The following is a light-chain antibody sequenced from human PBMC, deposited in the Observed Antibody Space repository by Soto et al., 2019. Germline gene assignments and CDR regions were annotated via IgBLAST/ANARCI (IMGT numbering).Light chain of an antibody. Sequence: DIQMTQSPSSLSASVGDRVTITCRASQSISNYLNWYQQKPGKAPKLLIYAASSFQGGVPSRFSGSGSGTDFTLTISSLQPEDFATYYCQQSYSTPRITFGQGTRLEIK. V-gene: IGKV1-39*01. CDR3: QQSYSTPRIT. J-gene: IGKJ5*01. CDR2: AAS. CDR1: QSISNY.